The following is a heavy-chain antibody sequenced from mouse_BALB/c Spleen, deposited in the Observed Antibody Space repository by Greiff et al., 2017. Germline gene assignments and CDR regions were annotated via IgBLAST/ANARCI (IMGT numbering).Heavy chain of an antibody. CDR1: GFTFSSYT. Sequence: EVQLVESGGGLVKPGGSLKLSCAASGFTFSSYTMSWVRQTPEKRLEWVATISSGGGNTYYPDSVKGRFTISRDNAKNNLYLQMSSLRSEDTALYYCARYPIYDYDDAMDYWGQGTSVTVSS. D-gene: IGHD2-4*01. CDR3: ARYPIYDYDDAMDY. CDR2: ISSGGGNT. J-gene: IGHJ4*01. V-gene: IGHV5-9*03.